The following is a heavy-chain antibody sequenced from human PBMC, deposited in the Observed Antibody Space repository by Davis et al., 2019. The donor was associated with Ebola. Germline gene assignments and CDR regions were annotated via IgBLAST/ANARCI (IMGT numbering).Heavy chain of an antibody. CDR1: GFTFSSYW. CDR3: AREPPPYDFWSGYYTS. J-gene: IGHJ5*02. Sequence: GESLKISCAASGFTFSSYWMSWVRQAPGKGLEWVANIKQDGSEKYYVDSVKGRFTISRDNAKNSLYLQMNSLRAEDTAVYYCAREPPPYDFWSGYYTSWGQGTLVTVSS. CDR2: IKQDGSEK. D-gene: IGHD3-3*01. V-gene: IGHV3-7*03.